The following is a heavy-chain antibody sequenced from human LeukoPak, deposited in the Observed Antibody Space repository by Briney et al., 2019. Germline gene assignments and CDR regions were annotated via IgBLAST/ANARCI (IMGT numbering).Heavy chain of an antibody. D-gene: IGHD4-23*01. J-gene: IGHJ4*02. CDR1: GFTFSSYR. CDR3: ARGRPHGNDY. CDR2: IASDGSST. Sequence: GGSLRLSCAASGFTFSSYRMNWVRQAPGKGLVWVSRIASDGSSTTYADSVKGRFSISRDNAKNTLYLQMNSLRVGDTAVYYCARGRPHGNDYWGQGTLVTVSS. V-gene: IGHV3-74*01.